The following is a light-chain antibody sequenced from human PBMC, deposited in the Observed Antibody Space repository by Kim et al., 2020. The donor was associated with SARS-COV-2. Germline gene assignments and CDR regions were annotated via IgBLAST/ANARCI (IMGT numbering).Light chain of an antibody. CDR1: QGISNS. CDR2: AAS. J-gene: IGKJ1*01. CDR3: QKYNAAPWT. V-gene: IGKV1-27*01. Sequence: ASVGDRVNITCRARQGISNSLAWFQQKPGKAPKVLIYAASTIQSGVPSRFSGSGSGTDFTLTISSLQPEDVATYYCQKYNAAPWTFGQGTKVDIK.